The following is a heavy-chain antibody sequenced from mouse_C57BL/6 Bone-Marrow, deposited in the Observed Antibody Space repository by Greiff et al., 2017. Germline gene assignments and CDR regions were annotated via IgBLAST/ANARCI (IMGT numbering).Heavy chain of an antibody. CDR2: IWSGGST. J-gene: IGHJ4*01. D-gene: IGHD1-1*01. Sequence: VMLVESGPGLVQPSQSLSITCTVSGFSLTSYGVHWVRQSPGKGLEWLGVIWSGGSTDYNAAFISRLSISKDNSKSQVFFKMNSLQADDTAIYYCARRDGSSPHYYAMDYWGQGTSVTVSS. CDR1: GFSLTSYG. V-gene: IGHV2-2*01. CDR3: ARRDGSSPHYYAMDY.